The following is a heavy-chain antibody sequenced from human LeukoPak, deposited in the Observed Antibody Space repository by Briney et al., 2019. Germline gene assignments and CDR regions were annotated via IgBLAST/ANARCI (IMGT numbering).Heavy chain of an antibody. CDR2: IYWDDDK. D-gene: IGHD6-19*01. V-gene: IGHV2-5*02. Sequence: SGPTLVKPTQTLTLTCTFSGFSLSVSGVGVGWIRQPPGKALEWLALIYWDDDKRYSPFLNSRLTITKDTSKNQVVLTMTNMDPVDTATYYCAHVYSGGWYGRLYYFDYWGQGSLVTVSS. J-gene: IGHJ4*02. CDR1: GFSLSVSGVG. CDR3: AHVYSGGWYGRLYYFDY.